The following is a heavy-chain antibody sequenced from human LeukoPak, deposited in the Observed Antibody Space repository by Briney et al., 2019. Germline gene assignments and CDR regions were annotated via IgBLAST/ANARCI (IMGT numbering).Heavy chain of an antibody. CDR1: GGSISNYY. CDR3: ARPRDYYGSGRNWFDP. J-gene: IGHJ5*02. CDR2: IYYIGST. Sequence: SETLSLTCTVSGGSISNYYWSWIRQPPGKELEWIGYIYYIGSTNYNPSLKRRVTISVDTSKNQFSLKLSSVTAADTAVYYCARPRDYYGSGRNWFDPWGQGTLVTVSS. V-gene: IGHV4-59*12. D-gene: IGHD3-10*01.